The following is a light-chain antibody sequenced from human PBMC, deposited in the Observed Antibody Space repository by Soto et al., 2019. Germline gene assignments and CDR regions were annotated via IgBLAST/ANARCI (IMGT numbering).Light chain of an antibody. CDR1: QSVNTNY. CDR2: GAS. V-gene: IGKV3-20*01. Sequence: EIVLTQSPGTLSLSPGERATLSCRASQSVNTNYLAWYQQKPGQAPRLLIYGASSRATGIPDRFSGSGSGTDFTFSISRLEPEDFAVYYCQEYGTFTFGPGTKVDIK. CDR3: QEYGTFT. J-gene: IGKJ3*01.